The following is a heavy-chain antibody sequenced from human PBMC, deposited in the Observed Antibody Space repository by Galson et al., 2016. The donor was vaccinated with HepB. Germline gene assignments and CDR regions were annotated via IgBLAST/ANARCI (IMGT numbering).Heavy chain of an antibody. V-gene: IGHV3-23*01. CDR3: AKDRYWNRDFDY. CDR2: ISGSGNT. D-gene: IGHD1-1*01. CDR1: EFIFSDFA. J-gene: IGHJ4*02. Sequence: SLRLSCAASEFIFSDFAFSWVRQAPGKGLEWLSSISGSGNTNYADSVKGRFIISRDNSNNTLYLQMSSLKVEDTAMYYCAKDRYWNRDFDYWGQGTLVTVSS.